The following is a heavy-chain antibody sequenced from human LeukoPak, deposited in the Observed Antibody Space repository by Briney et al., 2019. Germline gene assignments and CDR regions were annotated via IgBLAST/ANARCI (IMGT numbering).Heavy chain of an antibody. CDR2: IYHSGST. V-gene: IGHV4-30-2*01. CDR1: GGSISSGGYS. Sequence: SETLSLTCAVSGGSISSGGYSWSWLRQPPGTGLEWIGYIYHSGSTYYNPSLKSRVTISVDRSKNQFSLKLSSVTAADTAVYYCARGDLPESTVNDAFDIWGQGTMVTVSS. CDR3: ARGDLPESTVNDAFDI. J-gene: IGHJ3*02. D-gene: IGHD1-1*01.